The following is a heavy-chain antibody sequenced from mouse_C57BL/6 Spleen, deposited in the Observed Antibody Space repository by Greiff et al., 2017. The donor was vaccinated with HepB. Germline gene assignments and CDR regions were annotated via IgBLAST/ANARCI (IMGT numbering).Heavy chain of an antibody. V-gene: IGHV1-26*01. CDR3: ARGGTTVVFPYWYFDV. CDR2: INPNNGGT. D-gene: IGHD1-1*01. J-gene: IGHJ1*03. Sequence: EVQRVESGPELVKPGASVKISCKASGYTFTDYYMNWVKQSHGKSLEWIGDINPNNGGTSYNQKFKGKATLTVDKSSSTAYMELRSLTSEDSAVYYCARGGTTVVFPYWYFDVWGTGTTVTVSS. CDR1: GYTFTDYY.